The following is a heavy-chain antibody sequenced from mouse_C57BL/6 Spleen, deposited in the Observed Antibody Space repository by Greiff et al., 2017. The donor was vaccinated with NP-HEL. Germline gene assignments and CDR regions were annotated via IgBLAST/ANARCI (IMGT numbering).Heavy chain of an antibody. CDR1: GFSLTSYG. D-gene: IGHD4-1*01. V-gene: IGHV2-6*01. J-gene: IGHJ3*01. CDR2: IWGVGST. CDR3: ASEGGTGTRSAY. Sequence: VQRVESGPGLVAPSQSLSITCTVSGFSLTSYGVDWVRQSPGKGLEWLGVIWGVGSTNYNSALKSRLSISKDNSKSQVFLKMNSLQTDDTAMYYCASEGGTGTRSAYWGQGTLVTVSA.